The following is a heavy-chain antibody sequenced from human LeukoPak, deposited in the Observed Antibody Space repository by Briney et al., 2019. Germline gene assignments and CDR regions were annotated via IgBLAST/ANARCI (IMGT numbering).Heavy chain of an antibody. CDR2: INPNSGGT. J-gene: IGHJ4*02. CDR1: GYTFTGYY. Sequence: ASGKVSCMASGYTFTGYYMHWVRQAPGQGLEWMGWINPNSGGTNYAQKFQGRVTMTRDTSIGTAYMELSRLRSDDTAVYYCASSIAVAGTGFDYWGQGTLVTVSS. V-gene: IGHV1-2*02. CDR3: ASSIAVAGTGFDY. D-gene: IGHD6-19*01.